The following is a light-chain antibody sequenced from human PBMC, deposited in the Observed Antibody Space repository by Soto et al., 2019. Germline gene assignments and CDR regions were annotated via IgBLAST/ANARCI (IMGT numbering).Light chain of an antibody. Sequence: IQLTQSPTSLSASVGDRVTIPCRASQGIDSYLAWYQRKPGEAPKLLIYAASSLQSGVPSRFSGSGSGTDFTLTISSLQPEDFATYYCQQSYSTPPITFGQGTRLEIK. V-gene: IGKV1-39*01. CDR3: QQSYSTPPIT. CDR1: QGIDSY. CDR2: AAS. J-gene: IGKJ5*01.